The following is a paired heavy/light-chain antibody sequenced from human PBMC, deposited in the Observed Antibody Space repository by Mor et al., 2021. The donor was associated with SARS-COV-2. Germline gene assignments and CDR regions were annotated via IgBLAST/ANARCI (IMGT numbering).Heavy chain of an antibody. CDR1: GFTFSSFA. J-gene: IGHJ6*02. CDR3: AKTVRPLWSGYKTPIYFYYGMDV. V-gene: IGHV3-23*01. Sequence: EVQVLESGGGLVQPGGSLRLSCAASGFTFSSFAMSWVRQAPGKGLEWVSGISGSGYSTYYADSVKGRFTISRDNSKNTLYLQINSLRAEDTAVYYCAKTVRPLWSGYKTPIYFYYGMDVWGQGTTVTVSS. D-gene: IGHD3-3*01. CDR2: ISGSGYST.
Light chain of an antibody. Sequence: QSALTQPASVSGSPGQSITISCAGTSSDVGGSNYVSWYQQHPGKAPKLMIYEVSYRPSGVSNRFSGSKSGNTASLTISGLQAEDEADYYCNSYTSSSTLVFGGGTKLTVL. CDR1: SSDVGGSNY. CDR3: NSYTSSSTLV. J-gene: IGLJ3*02. CDR2: EVS. V-gene: IGLV2-14*01.